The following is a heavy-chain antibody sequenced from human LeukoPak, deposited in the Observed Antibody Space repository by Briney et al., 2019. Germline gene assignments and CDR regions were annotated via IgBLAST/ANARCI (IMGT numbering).Heavy chain of an antibody. D-gene: IGHD3-3*01. V-gene: IGHV4-39*01. CDR2: IYYSGST. Sequence: SETLSLTCTVSGGSISRSSSYYWGWIRQPPGKGLEWIGSIYYSGSTYYNPSLKSRVTISVDTSKNQFSLKLSSVTAADTAVYYCAILRSGYRDYWGQGTLVTVSS. CDR3: AILRSGYRDY. J-gene: IGHJ4*02. CDR1: GGSISRSSSYY.